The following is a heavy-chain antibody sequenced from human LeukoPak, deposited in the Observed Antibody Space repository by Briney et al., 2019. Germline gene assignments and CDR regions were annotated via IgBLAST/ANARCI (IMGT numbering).Heavy chain of an antibody. V-gene: IGHV3-53*01. CDR1: GYTVSSNS. J-gene: IGHJ4*02. D-gene: IGHD4/OR15-4a*01. CDR2: IYSDNT. CDR3: ARRAGAYSHPYDY. Sequence: GGSLRLSCAVSGYTVSSNSMSWVRQAPGKGLEWVSFIYSDNTHYSDSVKGRFTISRDNSKNTLYLQMNSLRAEDTAVYYCARRAGAYSHPYDYWGQGTLVTVSS.